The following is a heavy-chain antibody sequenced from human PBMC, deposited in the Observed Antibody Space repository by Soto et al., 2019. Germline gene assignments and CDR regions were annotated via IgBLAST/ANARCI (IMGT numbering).Heavy chain of an antibody. CDR1: GYAFSGYR. V-gene: IGHV1-18*01. CDR2: ISGYNGNT. D-gene: IGHD2-8*01. CDR3: ARDLGPPNWFDS. J-gene: IGHJ5*01. Sequence: QVQLVQSGAERKQPGASVKVSCKTSGYAFSGYRLSWVRQGPGQGLEWMGWISGYNGNTDYAQKFQGRVTMTTDTSTSTAYMELRSLRSDDTAVYYCARDLGPPNWFDSWGQGTLVTVSS.